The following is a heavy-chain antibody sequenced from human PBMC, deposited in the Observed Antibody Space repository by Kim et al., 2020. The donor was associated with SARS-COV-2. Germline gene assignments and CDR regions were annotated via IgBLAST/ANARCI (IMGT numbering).Heavy chain of an antibody. CDR1: GYSFTSYW. CDR3: ARPHSRAAWSRDYYYGMDV. D-gene: IGHD4-4*01. Sequence: GESLKISCKGSGYSFTSYWIGWVRQMPGKGLEWMGIIYPGDSDTRYSPSFQGQVTISADKSISTAYLQWSSLKASDTAMYYCARPHSRAAWSRDYYYGMDVWGQGTTVPVSS. V-gene: IGHV5-51*01. J-gene: IGHJ6*02. CDR2: IYPGDSDT.